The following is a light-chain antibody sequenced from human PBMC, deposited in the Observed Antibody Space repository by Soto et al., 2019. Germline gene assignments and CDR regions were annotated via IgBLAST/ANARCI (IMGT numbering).Light chain of an antibody. V-gene: IGKV1-27*01. CDR1: QGISNY. Sequence: DIQMTQSPSSLSASVGDRVTITCRASQGISNYLAWYQQIPGKVPKLLISAASTLQSLVPSRFSGSGSGTDFTLTISSLQPEDVATYYCQKYTNVPTFGGGTKVEIK. CDR3: QKYTNVPT. CDR2: AAS. J-gene: IGKJ4*01.